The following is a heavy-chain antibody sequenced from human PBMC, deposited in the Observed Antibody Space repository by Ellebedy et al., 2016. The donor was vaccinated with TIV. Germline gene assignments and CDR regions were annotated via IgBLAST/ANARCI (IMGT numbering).Heavy chain of an antibody. V-gene: IGHV3-21*01. J-gene: IGHJ6*03. Sequence: GESLKISXAASGFTFSDYTMTWVRQAPGKGLEWVSSISSSSSYIFYIDSVKGRFTISRDNAKNSLFLHMDSLRAEDTAVYYCARDVMEYLFLDNNYYMDVWGKGTTVTVSS. CDR3: ARDVMEYLFLDNNYYMDV. CDR1: GFTFSDYT. CDR2: ISSSSSYI. D-gene: IGHD3-3*01.